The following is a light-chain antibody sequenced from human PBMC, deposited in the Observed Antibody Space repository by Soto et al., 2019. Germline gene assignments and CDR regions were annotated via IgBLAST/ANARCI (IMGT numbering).Light chain of an antibody. J-gene: IGKJ1*01. CDR2: GAS. Sequence: EIVLTQSPGTLSSSPVERATLSCRASQSVRSSYLAWYQQKPGQAPRLLIYGASSSAPGIPDRFSGSGSGTKLTLTTSRLEPEDFAVYYCQQYGSSHRVTFGQGTKVDIK. CDR1: QSVRSSY. V-gene: IGKV3-20*01. CDR3: QQYGSSHRVT.